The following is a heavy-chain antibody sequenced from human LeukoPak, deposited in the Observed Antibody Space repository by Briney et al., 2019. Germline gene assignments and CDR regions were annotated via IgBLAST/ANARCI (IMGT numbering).Heavy chain of an antibody. Sequence: SETLSLTCTVSGYPISSGYYWGWTRQPPGKGLEWIGSIYHSGSIYYNPSLKSRVTFSVDTSKNQFSLKLRSVTAADTAVYYCARTITGRVDYWGQGTLVNVSS. J-gene: IGHJ4*02. CDR3: ARTITGRVDY. V-gene: IGHV4-38-2*02. CDR2: IYHSGSI. CDR1: GYPISSGYY. D-gene: IGHD1-20*01.